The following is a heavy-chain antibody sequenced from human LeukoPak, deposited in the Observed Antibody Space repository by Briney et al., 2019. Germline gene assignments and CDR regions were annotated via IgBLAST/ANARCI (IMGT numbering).Heavy chain of an antibody. J-gene: IGHJ4*02. CDR2: IYPSDSDT. Sequence: GESLKISCKGSGSRFTSYWIGWVRQMPGKGLEWMGIIYPSDSDTKYRPSFQGQVTISVDKSINTAYLQWSSLKASDTAMYYCARHSGSGFDFWGQGTLVTVSS. CDR1: GSRFTSYW. V-gene: IGHV5-51*01. CDR3: ARHSGSGFDF. D-gene: IGHD6-19*01.